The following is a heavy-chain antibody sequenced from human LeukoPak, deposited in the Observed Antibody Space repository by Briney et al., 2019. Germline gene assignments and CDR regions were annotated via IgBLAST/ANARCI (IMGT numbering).Heavy chain of an antibody. CDR3: ARESGYSSGWYRVDY. CDR2: IYYSGST. CDR1: GGSISSSSYY. V-gene: IGHV4-39*02. Sequence: KPSETLSLTCTVSGGSISSSSYYWGWIRQPPGKGLEWIGRIYYSGSTYYNPSLKSRVTISVDTSKNPFSLKLSSVPAADTAVYYCARESGYSSGWYRVDYWGQGTLVTVSS. J-gene: IGHJ4*02. D-gene: IGHD6-19*01.